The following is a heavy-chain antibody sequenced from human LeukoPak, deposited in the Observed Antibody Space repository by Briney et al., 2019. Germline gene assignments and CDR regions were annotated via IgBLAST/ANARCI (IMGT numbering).Heavy chain of an antibody. V-gene: IGHV1-69*13. Sequence: SVKVSCKASGYTFTGYYMHWVRQAPGQGLEWMGGIIPIFGTANYAQKFQGRVTITADESTSTAYMELSSLRSEDTAVYYCARVPPPSYYDILTGYFLLDYWGQGTLVTVSS. CDR3: ARVPPPSYYDILTGYFLLDY. CDR1: GYTFTGYY. J-gene: IGHJ4*02. D-gene: IGHD3-9*01. CDR2: IIPIFGTA.